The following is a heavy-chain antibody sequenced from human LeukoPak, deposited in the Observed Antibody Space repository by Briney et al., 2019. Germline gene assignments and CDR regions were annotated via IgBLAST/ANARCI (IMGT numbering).Heavy chain of an antibody. CDR3: ARGYCSGGSCYNNWFDP. CDR1: GYTFTGYY. CDR2: INPNTGGT. D-gene: IGHD2-15*01. Sequence: ASLKVSCKASGYTFTGYYMHWVRQAPGQGLEWMGWINPNTGGTNYAQKFQGWVTMTRDTSISTAYMELSRLRSDDTAGYYCARGYCSGGSCYNNWFDPWGQGTLVTVSS. J-gene: IGHJ5*02. V-gene: IGHV1-2*04.